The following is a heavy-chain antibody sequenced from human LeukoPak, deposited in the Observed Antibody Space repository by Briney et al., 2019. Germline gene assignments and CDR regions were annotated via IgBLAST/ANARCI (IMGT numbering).Heavy chain of an antibody. Sequence: VASVKVSCKASGYTFTSYAMNWVRQAPGQGLEWMGWINTNTGNPTYAQGFTGRFVFSLDTSVSTAYLQISSLKAEDTAVYYCARDSASHYYDSSGYWGPPGYWGQGTLVTVSS. CDR3: ARDSASHYYDSSGYWGPPGY. J-gene: IGHJ4*02. D-gene: IGHD3-22*01. CDR2: INTNTGNP. V-gene: IGHV7-4-1*02. CDR1: GYTFTSYA.